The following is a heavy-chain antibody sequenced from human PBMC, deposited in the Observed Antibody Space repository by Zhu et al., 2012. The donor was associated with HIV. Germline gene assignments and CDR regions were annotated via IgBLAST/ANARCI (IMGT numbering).Heavy chain of an antibody. Sequence: EVQVVESGGGLVKPGGSLRLSCAASGFTFSNAWMNWVRQAPGKGLEWVGRIQRTTDGGATQYAASVKDRFTISREDSKNTVYLQMNSLTTEDTAVYYCTTRLVTTNDYWGQGTLVTVSS. CDR2: IQRTTDGGAT. CDR3: TTRLVTTNDY. CDR1: GFTFSNAW. D-gene: IGHD5-12*01. J-gene: IGHJ4*02. V-gene: IGHV3-15*01.